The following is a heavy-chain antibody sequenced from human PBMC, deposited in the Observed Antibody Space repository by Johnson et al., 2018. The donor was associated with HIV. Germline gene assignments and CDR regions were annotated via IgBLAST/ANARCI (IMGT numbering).Heavy chain of an antibody. D-gene: IGHD3-10*01. CDR2: MSYDGSNN. V-gene: IGHV3-30*04. CDR3: ARVAVLWFRDTNAFDI. CDR1: GFTFSSYA. J-gene: IGHJ3*02. Sequence: QVQLVESGGGVVQPGRSLRLSCAASGFTFSSYAMHWVRQAPGKGLELVAVMSYDGSNNYYADSVKGRFTISRDNSKNTLSLQMNSLRAEDTAVYYCARVAVLWFRDTNAFDIWGQGTMVTVSS.